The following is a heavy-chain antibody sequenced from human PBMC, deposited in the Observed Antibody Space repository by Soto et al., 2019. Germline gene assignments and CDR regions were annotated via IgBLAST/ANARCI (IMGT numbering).Heavy chain of an antibody. Sequence: VLLVQSGAEVQKPGSSVKVSCKLSGATFSSYAMSWVRQAPGQGLEWIGGIIPFFGTPNYAQKFQGRVTITADTSTATSYMELSSLRSDDTAVYYCARDKGAYYSHLVYWGQGTLVTVSS. CDR1: GATFSSYA. V-gene: IGHV1-69*06. J-gene: IGHJ4*02. CDR2: IIPFFGTP. CDR3: ARDKGAYYSHLVY. D-gene: IGHD3-22*01.